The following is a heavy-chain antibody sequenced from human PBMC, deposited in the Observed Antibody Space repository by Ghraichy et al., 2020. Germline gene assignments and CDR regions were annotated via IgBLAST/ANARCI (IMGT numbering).Heavy chain of an antibody. J-gene: IGHJ4*02. V-gene: IGHV4-34*01. CDR3: ARGRVGGSYLDY. D-gene: IGHD1-26*01. Sequence: SETLSLTCAVYGGSFSGYYWSWIRQPPGKGLEWIGEINHSGSTDYNPSLKSRVTISVDTSKNQFSLKLSSVTAADTAVYYCARGRVGGSYLDYWGLGTLVTVSS. CDR2: INHSGST. CDR1: GGSFSGYY.